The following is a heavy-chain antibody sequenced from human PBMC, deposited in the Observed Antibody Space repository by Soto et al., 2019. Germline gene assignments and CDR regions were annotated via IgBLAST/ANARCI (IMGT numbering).Heavy chain of an antibody. D-gene: IGHD5-18*01. Sequence: ASVKVSGKASGGTFSSYAISWVRQAPGKGLEWMGGIIPIFGTANYAQKFQGRVTITADESTSTAYMELSSLRSEDTAVYYCASGDTAMVMGGAYWGQGTLGTVSA. V-gene: IGHV1-69*13. CDR2: IIPIFGTA. CDR3: ASGDTAMVMGGAY. CDR1: GGTFSSYA. J-gene: IGHJ4*02.